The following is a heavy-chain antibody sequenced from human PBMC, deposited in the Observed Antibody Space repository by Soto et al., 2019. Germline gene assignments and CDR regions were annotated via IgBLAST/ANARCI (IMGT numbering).Heavy chain of an antibody. CDR2: ILPIFATA. CDR3: AGRCDSTTCLGHFDY. V-gene: IGHV1-69*06. D-gene: IGHD2-2*01. J-gene: IGHJ4*02. CDR1: GGTFNNYV. Sequence: QVQLVQSGGEVKKPGSSVKVSCKASGGTFNNYVVNWVRHAPGQGLEWMGGILPIFATANYAQKFQGRVTITADKSTSTAYMELTSLRSEDTAVYYCAGRCDSTTCLGHFDYWGQGTLVTVAS.